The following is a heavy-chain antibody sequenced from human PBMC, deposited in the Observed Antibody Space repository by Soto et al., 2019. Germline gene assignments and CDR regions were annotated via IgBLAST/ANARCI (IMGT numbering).Heavy chain of an antibody. V-gene: IGHV4-39*01. CDR1: GGSIGSSSYY. CDR3: ARQGSLLAAAGSPFFEY. CDR2: IYYSGST. D-gene: IGHD6-13*01. Sequence: SETLSLTCTVSGGSIGSSSYYWGWIRQPPGKGLEWTGSIYYSGSTSYNPSLKSRLTISVDTSQNQFSLKLSSVTAADTAVYYCARQGSLLAAAGSPFFEYWGQGILVTVSS. J-gene: IGHJ4*02.